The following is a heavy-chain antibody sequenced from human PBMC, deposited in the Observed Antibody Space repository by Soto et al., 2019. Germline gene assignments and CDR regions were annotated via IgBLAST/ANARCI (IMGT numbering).Heavy chain of an antibody. CDR2: IKRKRDGETT. J-gene: IGHJ3*02. D-gene: IGHD7-27*01. CDR1: GFTFSNSY. Sequence: EVQLVESGGGLVKPGGSLRLSCAASGFTFSNSYMTWGRQTPGKGLEWLGRIKRKRDGETTDYAVPVKGRFTISRDDAKSTVYLQMNSLKTEDTAMYYCGTGSAFDIWGQGTMVTVSS. CDR3: GTGSAFDI. V-gene: IGHV3-15*01.